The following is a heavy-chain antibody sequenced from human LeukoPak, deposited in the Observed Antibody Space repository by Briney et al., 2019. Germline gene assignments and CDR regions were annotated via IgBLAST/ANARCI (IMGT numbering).Heavy chain of an antibody. V-gene: IGHV3-23*01. D-gene: IGHD6-13*01. Sequence: GGSLRLSCAASGFTFSSYEMNWVRQAPGKGLEWVSDISGSGGSIYYADSVKGRFTISRDNSKNTLYLQMNSLRAEDTAVYYCAKGGGVYSSSWFDYWGQGTLVTVSS. CDR1: GFTFSSYE. CDR3: AKGGGVYSSSWFDY. J-gene: IGHJ4*02. CDR2: ISGSGGSI.